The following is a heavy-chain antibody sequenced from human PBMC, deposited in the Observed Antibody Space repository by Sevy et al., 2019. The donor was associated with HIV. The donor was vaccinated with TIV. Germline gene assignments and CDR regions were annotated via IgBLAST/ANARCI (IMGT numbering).Heavy chain of an antibody. V-gene: IGHV1-2*02. Sequence: ASVKVSCQASRYTFSDHLIHWVRQAPGQGLAWMGWIKPNRGGTRLAQRFQGRVTLTRDASISKAFMELTRLQSDDTAVYYCGLTPPAADVASWLYYFDYWGQGTRVTVSS. J-gene: IGHJ4*02. D-gene: IGHD2-2*02. CDR3: GLTPPAADVASWLYYFDY. CDR1: RYTFSDHL. CDR2: IKPNRGGT.